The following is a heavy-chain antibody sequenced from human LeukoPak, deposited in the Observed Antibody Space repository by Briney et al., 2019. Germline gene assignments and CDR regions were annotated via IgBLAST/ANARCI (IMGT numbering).Heavy chain of an antibody. Sequence: GGSLRLSCAASGFTFSSYGMHWVRQAPGKGLEWVAVIWYDGSNKYYADSVKGRFTISRDNSKNTLYLQMNSLRAEDTAVYYCARDLSYGSGMPFDYWGQGTLVTVSS. CDR3: ARDLSYGSGMPFDY. V-gene: IGHV3-33*01. CDR2: IWYDGSNK. J-gene: IGHJ4*02. D-gene: IGHD3-10*01. CDR1: GFTFSSYG.